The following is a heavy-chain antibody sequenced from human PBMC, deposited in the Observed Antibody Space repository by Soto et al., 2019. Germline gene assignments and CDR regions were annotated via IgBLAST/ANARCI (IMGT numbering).Heavy chain of an antibody. D-gene: IGHD3-16*02. J-gene: IGHJ6*02. CDR3: ARISYVWGSYRPYYYGMDV. Sequence: QVQLVESGGGVVQPGRSLRLSCAASGFTFSSYGMHWVRQAPGKGLEWVAVIWCDGSNKYYADSVKGRFTISRDNSKNTLYLQMNSLRAEDTAVYYCARISYVWGSYRPYYYGMDVWGQGTTVTVSS. CDR2: IWCDGSNK. V-gene: IGHV3-33*01. CDR1: GFTFSSYG.